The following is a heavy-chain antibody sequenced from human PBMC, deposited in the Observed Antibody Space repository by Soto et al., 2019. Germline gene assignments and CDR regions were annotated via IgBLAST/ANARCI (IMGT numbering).Heavy chain of an antibody. CDR2: IYYSGSN. CDR3: ARARRYSSSWYYFDS. V-gene: IGHV4-31*03. J-gene: IGHJ4*02. D-gene: IGHD6-13*01. Sequence: SETLSLTCTVSGGSISSGDYYWSWIRQHPGKGLEWIGYIYYSGSNSYDPSLKSRLTISVDTSKNQFSLKLTSVTAADTAVYYCARARRYSSSWYYFDSWGQGTLVTVSS. CDR1: GGSISSGDYY.